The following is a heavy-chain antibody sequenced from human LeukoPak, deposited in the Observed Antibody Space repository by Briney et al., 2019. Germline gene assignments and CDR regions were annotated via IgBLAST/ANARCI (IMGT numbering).Heavy chain of an antibody. CDR3: ARDGGQLAHDNWFDP. CDR1: GYTFTGYY. J-gene: IGHJ5*02. V-gene: IGHV1-2*02. Sequence: ASVKVSCKASGYTFTGYYMHWVRQAPGQGLEWMGWINPNSGGTNYAQKFQGRVTMTRDTSISTAYMELSRLRSDDTAVYYCARDGGQLAHDNWFDPWGQGTLVTVSS. D-gene: IGHD6-6*01. CDR2: INPNSGGT.